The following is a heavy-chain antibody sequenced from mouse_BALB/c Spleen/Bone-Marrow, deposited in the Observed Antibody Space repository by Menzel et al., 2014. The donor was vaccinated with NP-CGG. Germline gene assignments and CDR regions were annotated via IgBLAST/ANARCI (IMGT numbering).Heavy chain of an antibody. J-gene: IGHJ3*01. Sequence: SGPELVKPGASVKISCKASGYAFSSSWMNWVKQRPGQGLEWIGRIYPGDGDTNYNGKFKGKATLTADKSSSTAYMQLSSLTSVDSAVYFGATTGTGAYWGQGTLVTVSA. CDR3: ATTGTGAY. V-gene: IGHV1-82*01. CDR2: IYPGDGDT. CDR1: GYAFSSSW. D-gene: IGHD4-1*01.